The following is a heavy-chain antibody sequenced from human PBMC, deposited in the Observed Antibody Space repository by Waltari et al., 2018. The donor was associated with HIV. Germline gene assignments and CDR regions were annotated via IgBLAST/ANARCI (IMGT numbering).Heavy chain of an antibody. Sequence: QAQLVQSGAEVRKPGASVKVSCKASGYNFASFDINWVRRATGQGLEWMGWMSINSGNAGYGQRFKGRLTFTRDTSIDMAYMELNSLTPQDTAVYYCVTSRPGAVFGDFWGQGTPVTVSS. J-gene: IGHJ4*02. V-gene: IGHV1-8*01. CDR3: VTSRPGAVFGDF. CDR2: MSINSGNA. D-gene: IGHD3-3*01. CDR1: GYNFASFD.